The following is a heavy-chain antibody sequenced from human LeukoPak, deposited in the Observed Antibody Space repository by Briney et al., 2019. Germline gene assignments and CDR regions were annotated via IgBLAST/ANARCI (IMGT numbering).Heavy chain of an antibody. Sequence: GGSLRLSCAASGFTFSDYYMSWIRQAPGKGLEWVSAISGSGGSTYYADSVKGRFTISRDNSKNTLYLQMNSLRAEDTAVYYCAKVVWITMVRGNYYMDVWGKGTTVTVSS. V-gene: IGHV3-23*01. CDR2: ISGSGGST. CDR1: GFTFSDYY. J-gene: IGHJ6*03. CDR3: AKVVWITMVRGNYYMDV. D-gene: IGHD3-10*01.